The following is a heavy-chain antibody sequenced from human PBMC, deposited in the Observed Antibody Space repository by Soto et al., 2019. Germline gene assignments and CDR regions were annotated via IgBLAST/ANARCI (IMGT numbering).Heavy chain of an antibody. Sequence: QVQLVQSGAEVKKPGASVKVSCKASGYTFTSYAMHWVRQAPGQRLEWMGWISAGNGNTKYSQKFQGRVTITRDTSASTAYMELSSLRSEDTAVYYCARGIAVAGTRFDYWGQGTLVTVSS. V-gene: IGHV1-3*01. CDR3: ARGIAVAGTRFDY. CDR2: ISAGNGNT. J-gene: IGHJ4*02. CDR1: GYTFTSYA. D-gene: IGHD6-19*01.